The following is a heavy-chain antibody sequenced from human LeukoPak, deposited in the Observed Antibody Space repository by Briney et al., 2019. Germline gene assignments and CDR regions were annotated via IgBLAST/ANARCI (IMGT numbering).Heavy chain of an antibody. CDR3: ASGDYDFWSGYFDY. CDR1: GFTFSSYW. V-gene: IGHV3-7*01. Sequence: SGGSLRLSCAASGFTFSSYWMSWVRQAPGKGLEWVANIKQDGSEKYYVDSVKGRFTISRDNAKNSLYPQMNSLRAEDTAVYYCASGDYDFWSGYFDYWGQGTLVTVSS. J-gene: IGHJ4*02. CDR2: IKQDGSEK. D-gene: IGHD3-3*01.